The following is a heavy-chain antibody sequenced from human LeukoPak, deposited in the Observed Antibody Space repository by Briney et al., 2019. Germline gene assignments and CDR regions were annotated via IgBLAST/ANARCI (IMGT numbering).Heavy chain of an antibody. CDR3: ARAVDIVATTPFDL. V-gene: IGHV3-30*14. CDR2: ISYDGSNK. Sequence: GALRLSCAASGFTFSSYAMHWVRQAPGKGLEWVAVISYDGSNKYYADSVKGRFTISRDNSKNTVYLDMNSLRAEDTAVYHCARAVDIVATTPFDLWGQGTMVTVSS. J-gene: IGHJ3*01. D-gene: IGHD5-12*01. CDR1: GFTFSSYA.